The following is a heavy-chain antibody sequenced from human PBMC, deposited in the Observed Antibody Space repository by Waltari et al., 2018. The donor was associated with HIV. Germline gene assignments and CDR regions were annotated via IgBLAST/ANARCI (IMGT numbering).Heavy chain of an antibody. CDR1: GFTFDNFA. Sequence: QLLESGGGLVQPGGSLILSCVASGFTFDNFAMTWGGQAQGQGLEWLSSISGSGGNKFYADSVKGRISISRENSKNTVYLQINSLRVDDTAIYYCAKTVPTVTSIFEGFDVWGQGATVTVSS. J-gene: IGHJ3*01. V-gene: IGHV3-23*01. D-gene: IGHD4-17*01. CDR3: AKTVPTVTSIFEGFDV. CDR2: ISGSGGNK.